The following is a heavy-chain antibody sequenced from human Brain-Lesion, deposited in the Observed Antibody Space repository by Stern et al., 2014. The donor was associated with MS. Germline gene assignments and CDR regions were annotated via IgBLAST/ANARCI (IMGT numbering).Heavy chain of an antibody. J-gene: IGHJ4*02. CDR2: ISWNSGTI. D-gene: IGHD1-14*01. Sequence: EVQLVESGGDLVKPGSSLRLSCEAFGFTFADYAMHWVRQGPGKGLEWVAGISWNSGTIGYADSVKGRFTTSRDNAYSSLYLQMNSLRPEDTAVYYCSRDITGSSAYFAYWGQGTLVTVSS. V-gene: IGHV3-9*01. CDR3: SRDITGSSAYFAY. CDR1: GFTFADYA.